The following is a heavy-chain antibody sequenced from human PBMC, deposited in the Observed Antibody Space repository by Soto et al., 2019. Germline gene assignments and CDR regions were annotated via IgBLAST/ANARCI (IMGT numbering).Heavy chain of an antibody. D-gene: IGHD6-19*01. CDR1: RESVRSRNYR. CDR3: AKRDHAPVAGVLRPFDN. J-gene: IGHJ4*02. Sequence: SETLSFTRGVSRESVRSRNYRWVWDHKPPGKDLEWIGNIYYTGSIEYNPSLKSRVTLSVDTSRNQFSLTLNSVTAADTAVYYCAKRDHAPVAGVLRPFDNWGQRALVTVSS. CDR2: IYYTGSI. V-gene: IGHV4-39*01.